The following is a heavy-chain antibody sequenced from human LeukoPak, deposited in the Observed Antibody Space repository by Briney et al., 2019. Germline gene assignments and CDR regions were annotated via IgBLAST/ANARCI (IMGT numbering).Heavy chain of an antibody. Sequence: GGTLRLSCSASGFTFSSYGMSWVRQAPGKGLEWVSGLSGSGGTTYYVDSVKGRFTISRDNSKNTLYLQMNSLRAEDTAIYYCAKDRVGAMLYFDYWGQGTLVTVSS. CDR2: LSGSGGTT. CDR3: AKDRVGAMLYFDY. CDR1: GFTFSSYG. D-gene: IGHD1-26*01. V-gene: IGHV3-23*01. J-gene: IGHJ4*02.